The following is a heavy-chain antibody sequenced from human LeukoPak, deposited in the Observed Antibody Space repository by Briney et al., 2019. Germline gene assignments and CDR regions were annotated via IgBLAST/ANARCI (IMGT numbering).Heavy chain of an antibody. J-gene: IGHJ4*02. CDR3: ARIFMTTVTLDY. V-gene: IGHV3-66*01. Sequence: GGSLRLSCAASGFTVSSNYMSWVGQAPGKGLEWVSVIYSGGSTYYADSVKGRFTISRDNSKNTLYLQMNSLRAEDTAVYYCARIFMTTVTLDYWGQGTLVTVSS. CDR2: IYSGGST. CDR1: GFTVSSNY. D-gene: IGHD4-17*01.